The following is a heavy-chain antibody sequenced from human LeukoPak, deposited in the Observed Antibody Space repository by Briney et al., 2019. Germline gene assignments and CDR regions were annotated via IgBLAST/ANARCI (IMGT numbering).Heavy chain of an antibody. CDR1: GGSISSSSYY. V-gene: IGHV4-39*01. D-gene: IGHD5-12*01. J-gene: IGHJ6*03. CDR3: SGRAFYYYYMDV. Sequence: SETLSLTCTVSGGSISSSSYYWGWIRQPPGKGLEWIGSIYYSGSTYYNPSLKSRVTISVDTSKNPFSLKLSSVTAADTAVYYCSGRAFYYYYMDVWGKGTTVTVSS. CDR2: IYYSGST.